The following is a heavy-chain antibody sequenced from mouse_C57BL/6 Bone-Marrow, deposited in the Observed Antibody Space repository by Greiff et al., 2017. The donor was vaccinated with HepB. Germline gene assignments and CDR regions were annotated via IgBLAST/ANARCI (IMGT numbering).Heavy chain of an antibody. J-gene: IGHJ4*01. CDR3: ARNDGLLRAMDY. CDR1: GFSLTSYG. CDR2: IWSGGST. V-gene: IGHV2-2*01. Sequence: QVHVKQSGPGLVQPLPSLSITCTASGFSLTSYGVYWVRQSPGKGLEWLGVIWSGGSTDYNAAFISRLSIRKDNSKSQVFFKMNSLQADDTAIYYCARNDGLLRAMDYWGQGASVTVSS. D-gene: IGHD2-3*01.